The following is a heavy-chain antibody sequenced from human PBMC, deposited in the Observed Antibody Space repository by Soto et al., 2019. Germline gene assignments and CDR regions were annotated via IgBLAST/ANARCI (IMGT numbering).Heavy chain of an antibody. J-gene: IGHJ5*02. V-gene: IGHV4-59*01. CDR1: GGSISSYY. Sequence: SETLSLTCTVSGGSISSYYWSWIRQPPGKGLEWIGYIYYSGSTNYNPSLKSRVTISVDTSKNQFSLKLSSVTAADTAVYYCARMSRVKVRGVSNWFDPWGQGTLVTVSS. CDR3: ARMSRVKVRGVSNWFDP. CDR2: IYYSGST. D-gene: IGHD3-10*01.